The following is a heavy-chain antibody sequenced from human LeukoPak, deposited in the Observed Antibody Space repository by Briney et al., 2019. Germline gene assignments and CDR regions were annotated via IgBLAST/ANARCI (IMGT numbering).Heavy chain of an antibody. CDR2: ISSDGNRT. Sequence: GGSLILSCVASGFTFSSHWMHWIRQAPGKGLVWVSRISSDGNRTTYADSVKGRFTISRDNAKNTLYLQMNNLRADDTALYYFARLHLTRSCTNDVCSTGGNTWGQGALVTVSS. CDR3: ARLHLTRSCTNDVCSTGGNT. CDR1: GFTFSSHW. J-gene: IGHJ5*02. D-gene: IGHD3/OR15-3a*01. V-gene: IGHV3-74*01.